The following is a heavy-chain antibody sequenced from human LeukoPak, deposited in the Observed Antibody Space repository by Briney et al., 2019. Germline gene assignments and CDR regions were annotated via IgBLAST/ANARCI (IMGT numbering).Heavy chain of an antibody. CDR3: ARGQGGSSRVDYYFYMDV. V-gene: IGHV3-48*04. Sequence: GGSLRLSCAASGFTFSSYSMNWVRQAPGKGLAWVSYISSSSSTIYYADSVKGRFTISRDNAKNSLYLQMNSLRADDTAVYYCARGQGGSSRVDYYFYMDVWGKGTTVTVSS. CDR2: ISSSSSTI. D-gene: IGHD6-6*01. J-gene: IGHJ6*03. CDR1: GFTFSSYS.